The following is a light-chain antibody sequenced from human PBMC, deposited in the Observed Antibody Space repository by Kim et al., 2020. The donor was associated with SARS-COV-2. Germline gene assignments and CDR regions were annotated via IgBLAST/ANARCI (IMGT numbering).Light chain of an antibody. CDR2: AAS. V-gene: IGKV1-27*01. CDR3: QKYNSAPNT. J-gene: IGKJ2*01. CDR1: KGISNY. Sequence: DIQMTQSPSSLSASVGDRVTITCRASKGISNYLAWYQQKPGKVPKLLIYAASALQSGVPSLFSGSGSGTDFTLTISSLQPEDVATYYCQKYNSAPNTFGQGTKLEI.